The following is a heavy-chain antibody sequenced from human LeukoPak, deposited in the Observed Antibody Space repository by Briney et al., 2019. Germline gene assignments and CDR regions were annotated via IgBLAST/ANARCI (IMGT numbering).Heavy chain of an antibody. Sequence: WASVKVSCKASGYTFTSYGISWVRQAPGQGLEWMGWISAYNGNTNYAQKLQGRVTMTTDTSTSTAYMELRSLRSDDTAVYYCASTPYGSGSYLFDYWGQGTLVTVSS. V-gene: IGHV1-18*01. D-gene: IGHD3-10*01. CDR1: GYTFTSYG. CDR2: ISAYNGNT. CDR3: ASTPYGSGSYLFDY. J-gene: IGHJ4*02.